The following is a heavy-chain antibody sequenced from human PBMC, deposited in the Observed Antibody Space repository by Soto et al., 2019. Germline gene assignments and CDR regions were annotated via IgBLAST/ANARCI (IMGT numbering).Heavy chain of an antibody. CDR2: ISGSGGST. CDR1: GFTFSSYA. D-gene: IGHD5-18*01. Sequence: EVQLLESGGGLVQPGGSLRLSCAASGFTFSSYAMSWVRQAPGKGLEWVSAISGSGGSTYYADSVKGRFTISRDNSKNTLYLQMNSLRAEDTAVYYCAKGNSYGWTYYYYGMDVWGQGTTVTVSS. CDR3: AKGNSYGWTYYYYGMDV. J-gene: IGHJ6*02. V-gene: IGHV3-23*01.